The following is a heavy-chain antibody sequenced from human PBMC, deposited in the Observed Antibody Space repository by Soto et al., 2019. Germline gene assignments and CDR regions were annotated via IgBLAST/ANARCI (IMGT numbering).Heavy chain of an antibody. CDR1: GGCLSSGDYY. J-gene: IGHJ3*02. V-gene: IGHV4-30-4*01. Sequence: QVQLQESGPGLAKPSQTLSLTCTVSGGCLSSGDYYWSWIRQPPGKGLEWNGYIYYSGSTYYNPSLERRVTKTGDTPKNQFSLKVSSVAAADTGVYYCPKSIAARARKLNAFDIWGQGTMVTVSS. CDR3: PKSIAARARKLNAFDI. D-gene: IGHD6-6*01. CDR2: IYYSGST.